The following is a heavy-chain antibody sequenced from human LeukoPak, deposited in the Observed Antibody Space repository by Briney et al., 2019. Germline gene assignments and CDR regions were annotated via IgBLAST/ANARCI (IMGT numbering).Heavy chain of an antibody. V-gene: IGHV3-21*01. J-gene: IGHJ6*04. CDR2: ISSSSSYI. D-gene: IGHD3-10*02. Sequence: GESLRLSCPASGFTFSSYSMNWVRQAPGKGLEWVSSISSSSSYIYYADSVKGRFTISRGNAKNSLYLQMNSLRAEDTAVYYCAELSITMIGGVWGKGTTVTISS. CDR1: GFTFSSYS. CDR3: AELSITMIGGV.